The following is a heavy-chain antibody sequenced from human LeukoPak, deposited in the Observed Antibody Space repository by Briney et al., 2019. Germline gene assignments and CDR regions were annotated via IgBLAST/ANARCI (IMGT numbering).Heavy chain of an antibody. D-gene: IGHD6-13*01. Sequence: ASVKVSCKASGYTFTGYYMHWVRQAPGQGLEWMGWINPNSGGTNYAQKLQGRVTMTTDTSTSTAYMELSSLRSEDTAVYYCARVRGSSSWHFDYWGQGTLVTVSS. CDR2: INPNSGGT. V-gene: IGHV1-2*02. J-gene: IGHJ4*02. CDR1: GYTFTGYY. CDR3: ARVRGSSSWHFDY.